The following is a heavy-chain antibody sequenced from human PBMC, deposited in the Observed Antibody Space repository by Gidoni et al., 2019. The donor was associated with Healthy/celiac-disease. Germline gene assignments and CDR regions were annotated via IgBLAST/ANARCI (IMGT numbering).Heavy chain of an antibody. D-gene: IGHD3-10*01. CDR3: AKDMKGWFGESRGWY. CDR1: GFPFSSYA. J-gene: IGHJ4*02. Sequence: EVQLLESGGGLVQPGGSLRLSCAASGFPFSSYAMSWVRQAPGKGLEWVSAISGSGGSTYYADSVKGRFTISRDNSKNTLYLQMNSLRAEDTAVYYCAKDMKGWFGESRGWYWGQGTLVTVSS. V-gene: IGHV3-23*01. CDR2: ISGSGGST.